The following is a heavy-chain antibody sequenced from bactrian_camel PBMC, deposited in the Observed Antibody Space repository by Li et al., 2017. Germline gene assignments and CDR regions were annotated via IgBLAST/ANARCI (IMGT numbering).Heavy chain of an antibody. V-gene: IGHV3S53*01. CDR2: IDRDDET. CDR3: AADPRWWECRNRQEYKY. CDR1: TYAC. J-gene: IGHJ4*01. D-gene: IGHD7*01. Sequence: HVQLVESGGGSVQAGGSMILSCAGSTYACMGWFRRAPGKAREAVAVIDRDDETSYADSVKGRFTISKDNAKNTLYLQMNVLKPEDTAMYYCAADPRWWECRNRQEYKYWGRGTQVTVS.